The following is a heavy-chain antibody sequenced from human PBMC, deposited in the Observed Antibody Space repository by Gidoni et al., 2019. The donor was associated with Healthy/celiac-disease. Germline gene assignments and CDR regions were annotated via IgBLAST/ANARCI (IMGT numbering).Heavy chain of an antibody. CDR2: ISGGGGNT. V-gene: IGHV3-23*04. Sequence: EVQLVGSGGGLAQPGGARRRHCAASGFTCRRYAMGWVRQAPGKGLGWVTAISGGGGNTYYADPVKGRFSISRDNSKNTLYLQMNSLRAEDTAVYYCVRDYCSSTSCSTFDYWGRGTLVTVSS. CDR3: VRDYCSSTSCSTFDY. D-gene: IGHD2-2*02. J-gene: IGHJ4*02. CDR1: GFTCRRYA.